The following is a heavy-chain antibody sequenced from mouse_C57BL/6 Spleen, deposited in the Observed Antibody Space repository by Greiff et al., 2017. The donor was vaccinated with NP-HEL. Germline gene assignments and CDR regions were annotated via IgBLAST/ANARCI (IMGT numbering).Heavy chain of an antibody. J-gene: IGHJ2*01. Sequence: VQLTESGAELVRPGASVKLSCTASGFNIKDDYMHWVKQRPEQGLEWIGWIDPENGDTEYASKFQGKATITADTSSNTAYLQLSSLTSEDTAVYYCTTGFDGYYGYWGQGTTLTVSS. D-gene: IGHD2-3*01. CDR1: GFNIKDDY. CDR3: TTGFDGYYGY. CDR2: IDPENGDT. V-gene: IGHV14-4*01.